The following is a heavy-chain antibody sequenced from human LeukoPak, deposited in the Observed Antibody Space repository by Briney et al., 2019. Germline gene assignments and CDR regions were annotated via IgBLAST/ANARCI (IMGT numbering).Heavy chain of an antibody. CDR1: GGSIINYY. V-gene: IGHV4-4*07. CDR3: ARLKYYDSTGYSPGYYMDV. CDR2: IYVTGST. D-gene: IGHD3-22*01. J-gene: IGHJ6*03. Sequence: SETLSLTCTVSGGSIINYYWSWIRQPARTGLEWVGRIYVTGSTIYNPSLQSRLSMSVDTSKNQFSLRLTSVIAADTAVYYCARLKYYDSTGYSPGYYMDVWGKGITVTVSS.